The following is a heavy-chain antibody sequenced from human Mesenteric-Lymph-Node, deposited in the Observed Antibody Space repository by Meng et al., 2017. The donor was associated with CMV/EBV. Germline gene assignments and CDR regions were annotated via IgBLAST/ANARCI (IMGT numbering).Heavy chain of an antibody. Sequence: CTVSGGSISSGSYYWSWIRQHPGKGLEWIGYIYYSGSTSYSPSLRSRVTISIDTSKNQFSLKLSSVTAADTAVYYCARDVTTTYWYFELWGRGTLVT. CDR3: ARDVTTTYWYFEL. D-gene: IGHD1/OR15-1a*01. CDR1: GGSISSGSYY. CDR2: IYYSGST. J-gene: IGHJ2*01. V-gene: IGHV4-31*03.